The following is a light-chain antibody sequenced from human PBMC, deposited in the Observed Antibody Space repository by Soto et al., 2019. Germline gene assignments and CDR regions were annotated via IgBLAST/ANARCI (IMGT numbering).Light chain of an antibody. CDR1: QSVSSN. J-gene: IGKJ1*01. Sequence: EVVMTQSPATLSVSPGERATLSCRASQSVSSNLAWYQQKPGQAPRLLIYGASTRATGIPARFSGSGSGTDFTLSINRLEPEDFAVYYCQYYDESMWTFGQGTKVDIK. V-gene: IGKV3-15*01. CDR3: QYYDESMWT. CDR2: GAS.